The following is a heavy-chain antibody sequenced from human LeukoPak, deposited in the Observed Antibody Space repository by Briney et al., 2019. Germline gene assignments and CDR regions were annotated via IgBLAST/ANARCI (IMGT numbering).Heavy chain of an antibody. CDR2: INTNTGNP. V-gene: IGHV7-4-1*02. J-gene: IGHJ4*02. CDR3: ARVGGTVTPGY. CDR1: GYTFTSYA. Sequence: GASVXXXCKASGYTFTSYAXNWVRQXPXXGXEWMGWINTNTGNPTYAQGFTGRFVFSLDTSVSTAYLQISSLKAEDTAVYYCARVGGTVTPGYWGQGTLVTVSS. D-gene: IGHD4-17*01.